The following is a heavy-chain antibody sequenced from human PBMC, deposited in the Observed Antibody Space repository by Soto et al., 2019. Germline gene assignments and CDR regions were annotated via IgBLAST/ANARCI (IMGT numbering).Heavy chain of an antibody. CDR1: GFPFSSFS. CDR3: ARVTAGSGSYQIDL. Sequence: QLVESGRGLVKPGGSLRLSCGASGFPFSSFSLNWIRQAPGKGLEWVSSIGRVSTYIYYADSVRGRFTVSRDNAKNSVYLQMNGLTAEDSGIYYCARVTAGSGSYQIDLWGQGTLVTVSS. CDR2: IGRVSTYI. D-gene: IGHD3-10*01. J-gene: IGHJ4*02. V-gene: IGHV3-21*02.